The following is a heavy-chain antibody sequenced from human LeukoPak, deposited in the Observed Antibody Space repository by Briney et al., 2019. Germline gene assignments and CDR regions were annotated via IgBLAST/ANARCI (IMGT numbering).Heavy chain of an antibody. CDR1: GYTSTSYY. CDR2: INPSGGST. J-gene: IGHJ4*02. CDR3: ARDRYYDSSGDKPNFDY. D-gene: IGHD3-22*01. Sequence: ASVKVSCKASGYTSTSYYMHWVRQAPGQGLEWMGIINPSGGSTSYAQKFQGRVTMTRDMSTSTVYMELSSLRSEDTAVYYCARDRYYDSSGDKPNFDYWGQGTLVTVSS. V-gene: IGHV1-46*01.